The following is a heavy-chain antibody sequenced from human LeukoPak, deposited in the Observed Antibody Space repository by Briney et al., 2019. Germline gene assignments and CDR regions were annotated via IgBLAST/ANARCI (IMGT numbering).Heavy chain of an antibody. J-gene: IGHJ6*02. CDR1: GYTFTSYG. CDR2: ISAYNGNT. Sequence: ASVKLSCKASGYTFTSYGISWGRQAPGQGLEWMGWISAYNGNTNYAQKLQGRVTMTTDTSTSTAYMELRSLRSDDTAVYYCARDPGSSSWYVGYYGMDVWGQGTTVTVSS. V-gene: IGHV1-18*01. D-gene: IGHD6-13*01. CDR3: ARDPGSSSWYVGYYGMDV.